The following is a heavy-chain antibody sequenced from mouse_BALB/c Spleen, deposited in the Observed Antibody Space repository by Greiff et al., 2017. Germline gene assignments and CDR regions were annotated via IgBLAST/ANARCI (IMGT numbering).Heavy chain of an antibody. CDR1: GFSLTSYG. V-gene: IGHV2-9*02. CDR2: IWAGGST. D-gene: IGHD1-1*01. J-gene: IGHJ2*01. CDR3: AREGDPYYGSSLDY. Sequence: VQLQQSGPGLVAPSQSLSITCTVSGFSLTSYGVHWVRQPPGKGLEWLGVIWAGGSTNYNSALMSRLSISKDNSKSQVFLKMNSLQTDDTAMYYCAREGDPYYGSSLDYWGQGTTLTVSS.